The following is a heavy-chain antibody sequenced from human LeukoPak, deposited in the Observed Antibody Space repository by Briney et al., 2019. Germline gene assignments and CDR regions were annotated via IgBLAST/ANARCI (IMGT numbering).Heavy chain of an antibody. V-gene: IGHV4-34*01. D-gene: IGHD3-9*01. Sequence: SETLSLTCAVYGGSFSGYYWNCIRQPPGKGLEWIGEINHSGSTNYNPSLKSRVTISVDTSKNDFSLKLSSVTAADTAVYYCARGRHYDILTGYYNERYFDYWGQGTLVTVSS. CDR3: ARGRHYDILTGYYNERYFDY. CDR1: GGSFSGYY. J-gene: IGHJ4*02. CDR2: INHSGST.